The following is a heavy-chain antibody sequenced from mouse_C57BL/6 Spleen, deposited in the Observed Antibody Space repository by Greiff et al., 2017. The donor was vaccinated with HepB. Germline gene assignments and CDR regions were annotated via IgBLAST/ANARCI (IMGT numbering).Heavy chain of an antibody. CDR2: ISYDGSN. CDR1: GYSITSGYY. V-gene: IGHV3-6*01. D-gene: IGHD2-1*01. CDR3: ARGTYGNYVRYFDV. Sequence: EVKLMESGPGLVKPSQSLSLTCSVTGYSITSGYYWNWIRQFPGNKLEWMGYISYDGSNNYNPSLKNRISITRDTSKNQFFLKLNSVTTEDTATYYCARGTYGNYVRYFDVWGTGTTVTVSS. J-gene: IGHJ1*03.